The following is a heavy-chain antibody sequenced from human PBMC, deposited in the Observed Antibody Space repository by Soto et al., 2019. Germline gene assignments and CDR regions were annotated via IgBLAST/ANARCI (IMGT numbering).Heavy chain of an antibody. D-gene: IGHD2-2*01. V-gene: IGHV3-30*18. CDR2: ISYGGSNK. CDR3: AKDNCISTSCYRLYNWFDP. CDR1: GFNFSSYG. Sequence: PGGSLRLSYAASGFNFSSYGMRRVLQAPGKGLEWVAVISYGGSNKYYADSVKGRFTISRDNSKNTLYLQMNNLRAEDTAVYYCAKDNCISTSCYRLYNWFDPWGQGTLVTVSS. J-gene: IGHJ5*02.